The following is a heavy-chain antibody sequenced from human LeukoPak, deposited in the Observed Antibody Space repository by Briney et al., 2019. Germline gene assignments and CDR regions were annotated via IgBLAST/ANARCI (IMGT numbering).Heavy chain of an antibody. J-gene: IGHJ4*02. CDR3: ARMPHYGDLNYSFDY. CDR1: GLTFSSYW. V-gene: IGHV3-21*01. CDR2: ISSSGNYI. Sequence: GGSLRLSCAASGLTFSSYWMSWVRQAPGKGLEWVSSISSSGNYIYHADSVKGRFTISRDNAKNSLYLQMNSLRAEDTAVYYCARMPHYGDLNYSFDYWGQGTLVTVSS. D-gene: IGHD4-17*01.